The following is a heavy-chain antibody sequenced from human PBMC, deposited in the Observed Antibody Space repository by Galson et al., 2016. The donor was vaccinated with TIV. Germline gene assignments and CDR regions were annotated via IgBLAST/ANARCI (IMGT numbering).Heavy chain of an antibody. Sequence: SLRLSCAASGFAFNFYQMNWVRQAPGKGLEWISSISLNGHHIYYADSVKGRFTISRDNAESLVFLEMNSLRIDDTAIYYCAKLFGSGAYSQGDALDFWGQGTVVTVSS. CDR3: AKLFGSGAYSQGDALDF. V-gene: IGHV3-21*01. D-gene: IGHD3-10*01. CDR1: GFAFNFYQ. CDR2: ISLNGHHI. J-gene: IGHJ3*01.